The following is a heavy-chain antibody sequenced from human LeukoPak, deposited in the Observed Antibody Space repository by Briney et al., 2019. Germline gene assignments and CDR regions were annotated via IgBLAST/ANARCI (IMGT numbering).Heavy chain of an antibody. CDR3: ARLMTTVTTFNY. J-gene: IGHJ4*02. CDR2: IYYSGST. V-gene: IGHV4-39*01. D-gene: IGHD4-17*01. CDR1: GGSISSSSYY. Sequence: SETLSLTCTVAGGSISSSSYYWGWIRQPPGKGLEWIGSIYYSGSTYYNPSLKSRVTISVDTSKNQFSLELSSVTAADTAMYYCARLMTTVTTFNYWGQGTLVTVSS.